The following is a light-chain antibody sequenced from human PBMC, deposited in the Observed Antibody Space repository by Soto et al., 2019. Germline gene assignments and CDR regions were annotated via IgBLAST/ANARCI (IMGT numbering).Light chain of an antibody. Sequence: EIVLTQSPGTLSLSPGERATLSCRASQSVSSSYLAWYQQKPGQAPRLLIYGASSRATGIPDRFSGSGSGTDFTLPISILEPEDFAVYYCPQYGSSPFAFGPGTKVDIK. CDR3: PQYGSSPFA. V-gene: IGKV3-20*01. J-gene: IGKJ3*01. CDR2: GAS. CDR1: QSVSSSY.